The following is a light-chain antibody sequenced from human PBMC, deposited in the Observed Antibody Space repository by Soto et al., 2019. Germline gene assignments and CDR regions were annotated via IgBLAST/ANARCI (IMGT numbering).Light chain of an antibody. V-gene: IGKV1-5*03. CDR3: QQYNSYSWT. Sequence: DIQMTQSPSTLSASVGDRVTITCRASQNINNWLAWFQQKTGKAPKLLIYKASSLESGVPSRFSGSGSETEFTITISSLQPDDFATYYCQQYNSYSWTFGQGTKVEIK. CDR1: QNINNW. J-gene: IGKJ1*01. CDR2: KAS.